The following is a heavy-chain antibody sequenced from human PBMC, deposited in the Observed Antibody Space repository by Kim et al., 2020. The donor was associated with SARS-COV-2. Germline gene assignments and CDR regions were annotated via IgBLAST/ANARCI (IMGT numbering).Heavy chain of an antibody. Sequence: YSPSFQGQVTISADKSISTAYLQWSSLKASDTAMYYCARPYSGSYSHFDYWGQGTLVTVSS. V-gene: IGHV5-51*01. CDR3: ARPYSGSYSHFDY. J-gene: IGHJ4*02. D-gene: IGHD1-26*01.